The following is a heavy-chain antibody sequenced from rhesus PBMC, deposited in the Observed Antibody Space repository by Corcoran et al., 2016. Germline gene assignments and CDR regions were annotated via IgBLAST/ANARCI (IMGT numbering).Heavy chain of an antibody. CDR2: ISDTGKTI. CDR3: TRVDWAAAGTWYFDL. Sequence: EVQLVESGGGLVQPGGSLRLSCAASGFTFSSYDMSWVRQAPGKGLELVSYISDTGKTIYSAGSGKGRLTISRDNAKNSLSLQMSSLRAEDTAVYYCTRVDWAAAGTWYFDLWGPGTPITISS. V-gene: IGHV3-136*01. J-gene: IGHJ2*01. CDR1: GFTFSSYD. D-gene: IGHD6-31*01.